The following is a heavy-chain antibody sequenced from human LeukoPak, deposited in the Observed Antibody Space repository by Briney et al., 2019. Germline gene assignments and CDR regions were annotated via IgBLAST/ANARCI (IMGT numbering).Heavy chain of an antibody. Sequence: GESLKISCKGSGYSFTSYWIGWVRQMPGKGLEWMGIIYPGDSDTRYSPSFRGQVTISADKSISTAYLQWSSLKASDTAMYYCARRGIAVAAHPDYWGQGTLVTVSS. J-gene: IGHJ4*02. CDR1: GYSFTSYW. V-gene: IGHV5-51*01. CDR3: ARRGIAVAAHPDY. D-gene: IGHD6-19*01. CDR2: IYPGDSDT.